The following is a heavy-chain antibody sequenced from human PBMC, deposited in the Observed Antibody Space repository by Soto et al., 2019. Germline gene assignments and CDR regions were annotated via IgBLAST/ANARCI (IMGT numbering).Heavy chain of an antibody. CDR2: IYYSGST. CDR1: GGSISSYY. D-gene: IGHD4-17*01. Sequence: SETLSLTCTVSGGSISSYYWSWIRQPPGKGLEWIGYIYYSGSTNYNPSLKSRVTISVDTSKNQFSLKLSSVTAADTAVYYCARAPSYGDYYYYGMDVWGQGTTVTVSS. CDR3: ARAPSYGDYYYYGMDV. V-gene: IGHV4-59*08. J-gene: IGHJ6*02.